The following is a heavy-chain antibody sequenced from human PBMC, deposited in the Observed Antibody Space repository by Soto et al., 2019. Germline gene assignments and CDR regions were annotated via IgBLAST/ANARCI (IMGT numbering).Heavy chain of an antibody. CDR2: INAGNGNT. CDR3: ARVRPYYDFWSGYYEDGMDV. V-gene: IGHV1-3*01. CDR1: GYTFTSYA. D-gene: IGHD3-3*01. Sequence: QVQLVQSGAEVKKPGASVKVSCKASGYTFTSYAMHWVRQAPGQRLEWMGWINAGNGNTKYSQKFQGRVTITRDTSASTAYMELSSLRSEDTAVYYCARVRPYYDFWSGYYEDGMDVWGQGTTVTVSS. J-gene: IGHJ6*02.